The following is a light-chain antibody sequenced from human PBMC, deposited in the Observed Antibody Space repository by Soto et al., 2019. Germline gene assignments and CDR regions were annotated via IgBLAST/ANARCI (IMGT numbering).Light chain of an antibody. CDR3: CSFAGSNTFV. CDR1: SSDVGSYNL. V-gene: IGLV2-23*03. CDR2: EGS. Sequence: QSVLTQPASVSGSPGQSITLSCTGTSSDVGSYNLVSWYQQHPGKAPKPMIYEGSKRPSGVSNRFSGSKSGNTASLTISGLQAEDEADYYCCSFAGSNTFVFGTGTKVTVL. J-gene: IGLJ1*01.